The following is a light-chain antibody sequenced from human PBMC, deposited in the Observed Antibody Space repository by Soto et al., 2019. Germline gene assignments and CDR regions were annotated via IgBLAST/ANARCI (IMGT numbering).Light chain of an antibody. V-gene: IGLV2-18*01. CDR3: SLYTSSSIVV. CDR1: SSDVGSYNR. CDR2: EVS. J-gene: IGLJ2*01. Sequence: QSALTQPPSVSGSPGQSVTISCTGTSSDVGSYNRVSWYQQPPGTAPKLMIYEVSNRPSGVPDRFSGSKSGNTASLTISGLQAEDEADYYCSLYTSSSIVVFGGGIKLTVL.